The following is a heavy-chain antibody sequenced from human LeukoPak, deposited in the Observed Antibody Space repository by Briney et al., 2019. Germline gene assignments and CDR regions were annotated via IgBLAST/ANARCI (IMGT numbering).Heavy chain of an antibody. CDR3: ARDGYNPIDY. Sequence: SETLSLTCTVSGGSISSSSYYWGWIRQSPGKGLEWIGNIYYSGSSYYVPALKSRVTISVDTSKNQFSLKLSSVTAADTAVYYCARDGYNPIDYWGQGTLVTVSS. CDR1: GGSISSSSYY. D-gene: IGHD5-24*01. CDR2: IYYSGSS. J-gene: IGHJ4*02. V-gene: IGHV4-39*02.